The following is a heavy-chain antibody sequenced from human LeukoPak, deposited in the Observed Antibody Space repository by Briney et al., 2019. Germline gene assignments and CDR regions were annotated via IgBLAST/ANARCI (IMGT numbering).Heavy chain of an antibody. Sequence: SETLSLTCTVSGGSISSSSYYWGWIRQPPGKGLEWIGSIYYSGSTYYNPSLKSRVTISVDTSKNQFSLKLSSVTAADTAVYYCARDPEYYGDAFDIWGQGTMVTVSS. J-gene: IGHJ3*02. D-gene: IGHD3-3*01. CDR3: ARDPEYYGDAFDI. CDR1: GGSISSSSYY. V-gene: IGHV4-39*07. CDR2: IYYSGST.